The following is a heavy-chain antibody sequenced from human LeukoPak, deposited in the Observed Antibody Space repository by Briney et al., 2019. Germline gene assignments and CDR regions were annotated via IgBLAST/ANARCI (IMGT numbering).Heavy chain of an antibody. CDR2: IYSGGST. CDR3: ARVIAARHFDY. J-gene: IGHJ4*02. CDR1: GFTVSNTC. Sequence: PGGSLRLSCAASGFTVSNTCMSWVRQAPGKGLEWVSLIYSGGSTYYADSVKGRFTISRDNSMNTMFIQMNSLRAEDTAVYYCARVIAARHFDYWGQGTLVTVSS. V-gene: IGHV3-66*01. D-gene: IGHD6-6*01.